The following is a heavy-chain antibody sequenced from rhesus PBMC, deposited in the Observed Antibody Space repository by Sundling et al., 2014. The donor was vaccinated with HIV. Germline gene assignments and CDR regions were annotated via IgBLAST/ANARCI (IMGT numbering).Heavy chain of an antibody. D-gene: IGHD3-9*01. CDR3: ARDSPYDEDDDGHYRASSFDY. Sequence: QVQLVQSGAEVKKPGSSVKVSCKAAGYTFTDYYIHWVRQAPGQGLEWMGEMNPKTAGTNYAQKFQGRVSMTRDTSTRTAYMELSSLRSEDTAVYYCARDSPYDEDDDGHYRASSFDYWGQGVLVTVSS. J-gene: IGHJ4*01. V-gene: IGHV1-138*01. CDR2: MNPKTAGT. CDR1: GYTFTDYY.